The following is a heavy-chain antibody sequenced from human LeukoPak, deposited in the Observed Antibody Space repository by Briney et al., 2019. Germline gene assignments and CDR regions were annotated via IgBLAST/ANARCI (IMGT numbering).Heavy chain of an antibody. CDR3: ARDSGVVVITLDY. J-gene: IGHJ4*02. V-gene: IGHV4-39*07. CDR2: IYHSGST. CDR1: GGSISSSSYY. Sequence: SETLSLTCTVSGGSISSSSYYWGWIRQPPGKGLEWIGSIYHSGSTYYNPSLKSRVTISVDTSKNQFSLKLSSVTAADTAVYYCARDSGVVVITLDYWGQGTLVTVSS. D-gene: IGHD3-22*01.